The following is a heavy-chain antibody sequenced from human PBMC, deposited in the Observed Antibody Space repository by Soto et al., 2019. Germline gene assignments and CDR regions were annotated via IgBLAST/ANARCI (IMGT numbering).Heavy chain of an antibody. CDR2: ISYDGSNK. Sequence: QSGGSLRLSCAASGFTFSSYGMHWVRQAPGKGLEWVAVISYDGSNKYYADSVKGRFTISRDNSKNTLYLQMNSLRAEDTAVYYCAKDYYDSSGYPPLYGMDVWGQGTTVTVSS. CDR1: GFTFSSYG. D-gene: IGHD3-22*01. V-gene: IGHV3-30*18. J-gene: IGHJ6*02. CDR3: AKDYYDSSGYPPLYGMDV.